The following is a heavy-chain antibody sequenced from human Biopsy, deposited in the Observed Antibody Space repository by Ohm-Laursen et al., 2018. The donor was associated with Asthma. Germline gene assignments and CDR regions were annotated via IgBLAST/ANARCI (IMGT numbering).Heavy chain of an antibody. CDR1: GSTFSGYG. J-gene: IGHJ4*02. CDR2: IWYDGSNK. CDR3: ARGDSSGWSHYYFDY. D-gene: IGHD6-19*01. Sequence: SLRLSCAAPGSTFSGYGMHWVRQAPGKGLEWVAVIWYDGSNKYYADSVKGRFTISRDFSKNTLHLQMHSLRVEDTAVYYCARGDSSGWSHYYFDYWGQGTLVTVSS. V-gene: IGHV3-33*01.